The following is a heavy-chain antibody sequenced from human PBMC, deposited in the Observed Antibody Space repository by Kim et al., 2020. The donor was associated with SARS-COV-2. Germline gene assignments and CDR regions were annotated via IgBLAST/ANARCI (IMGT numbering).Heavy chain of an antibody. J-gene: IGHJ4*02. D-gene: IGHD6-6*01. Sequence: SETLSLTCTVSGGSLSTGRYFWSWIRQPPGKGLEWIAYIYYSGSTDYNPSLKSRVTISVDTSTNQFSLQLYSVTAADTAVYYCARGDGSSLDFDYLGQGTRVTVSA. CDR3: ARGDGSSLDFDY. CDR2: IYYSGST. V-gene: IGHV4-61*01. CDR1: GGSLSTGRYF.